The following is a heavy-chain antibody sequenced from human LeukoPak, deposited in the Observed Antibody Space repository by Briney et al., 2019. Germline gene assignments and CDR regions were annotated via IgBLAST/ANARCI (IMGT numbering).Heavy chain of an antibody. V-gene: IGHV3-11*04. Sequence: GGSLRLSYAASGFTFSDYYMSWIRQAPGKGLEWVSYISSSGYTIYYADSVKGRFTISRDNAENSLYLQMNSLRAEDTAVYYCAREGPNYDILTGPDYWGQGTLVTVSS. CDR2: ISSSGYTI. J-gene: IGHJ4*02. D-gene: IGHD3-9*01. CDR3: AREGPNYDILTGPDY. CDR1: GFTFSDYY.